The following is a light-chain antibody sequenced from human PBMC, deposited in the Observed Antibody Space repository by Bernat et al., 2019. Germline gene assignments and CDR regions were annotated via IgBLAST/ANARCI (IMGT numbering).Light chain of an antibody. Sequence: EIVLTQSPATLSLSPGETATLSCRASQSVSRHLAWYQQKSGQAPRLLIPDASNRATGIPARFSGSGSGTDFTLIISSVEPEDSAVYYCQQRPAWPWSFGQGTKVEIK. CDR3: QQRPAWPWS. CDR1: QSVSRH. V-gene: IGKV3-11*01. J-gene: IGKJ1*01. CDR2: DAS.